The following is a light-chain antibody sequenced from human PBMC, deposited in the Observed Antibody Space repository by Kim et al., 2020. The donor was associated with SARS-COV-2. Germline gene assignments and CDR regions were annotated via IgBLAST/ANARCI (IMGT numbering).Light chain of an antibody. V-gene: IGLV2-11*01. J-gene: IGLJ2*01. CDR1: SSDVGGYNY. CDR3: CSYAGSSTNVL. Sequence: QSVLTQPRSVSGSPGQSVTISCTGTSSDVGGYNYVSWYQQYPGKAPKLIIYDVTKRPSGVPDRLSGSKSGNTASLTISGLQAEDEADYYCCSYAGSSTNVLFGGGTQLTVL. CDR2: DVT.